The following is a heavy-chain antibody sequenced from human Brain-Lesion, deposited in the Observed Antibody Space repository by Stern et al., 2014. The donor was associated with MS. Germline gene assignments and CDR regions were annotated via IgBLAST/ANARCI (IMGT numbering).Heavy chain of an antibody. V-gene: IGHV3-74*02. D-gene: IGHD3-16*01. J-gene: IGHJ4*02. CDR2: TNRYVSDT. Sequence: VQLVQSGGGLVQPGGSLRLSCAASGFNFSSYWMHWVRQFPEKGLFWVSQTNRYVSDTSYADSVKGRFSISRDNIRNMLYLRMTSLRAEDTAVYYCARGVGDYWGQGARVTVSS. CDR3: ARGVGDY. CDR1: GFNFSSYW.